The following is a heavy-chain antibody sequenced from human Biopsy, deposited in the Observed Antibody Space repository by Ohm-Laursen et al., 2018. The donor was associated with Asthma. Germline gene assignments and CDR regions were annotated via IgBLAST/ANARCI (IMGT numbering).Heavy chain of an antibody. D-gene: IGHD3-9*01. CDR2: IYHSGST. CDR3: ARVPHYDILTGFTLRYYYGMDV. CDR1: GFPFGDFF. V-gene: IGHV4-30-2*01. J-gene: IGHJ6*02. Sequence: LRLSCTASGFPFGDFFMTWVRQAPGKGLEWIGYIYHSGSTYYNPSLKSRVTISVDRSKNQFSLKLSSVTAADTAVYYCARVPHYDILTGFTLRYYYGMDVWGQGTTVTVSS.